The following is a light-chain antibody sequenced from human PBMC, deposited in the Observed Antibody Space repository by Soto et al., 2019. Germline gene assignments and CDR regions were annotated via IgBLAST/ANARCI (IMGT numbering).Light chain of an antibody. V-gene: IGKV4-1*01. CDR1: QPLLXRPHNKNF. Sequence: ILMPHSPDSLAVPLGESPTLNCQSSQPLLXRPHNKNFLAGCQQKPGQPTKLLXXEAXTRQSGVADRFSGSGSGRDFILIITGVQAEEVVVSYCQQYYSSFAITFGQGTRLEIK. J-gene: IGKJ5*01. CDR3: QQYYSSFAIT. CDR2: EAX.